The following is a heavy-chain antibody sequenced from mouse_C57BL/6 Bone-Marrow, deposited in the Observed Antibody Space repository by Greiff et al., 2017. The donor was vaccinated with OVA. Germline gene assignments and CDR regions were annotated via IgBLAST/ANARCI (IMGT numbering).Heavy chain of an antibody. CDR3: ARDAIITTVDWYFDV. D-gene: IGHD1-1*01. Sequence: EVNVVESGGGLVQSGRSLRLSCATSGFTFSDFYMEWVRQAPGKGLEWIAASRNKANDYTTEYSASVKGRFIVSRDTSQSILYLQMNALRAEDTAIYYCARDAIITTVDWYFDVWGTGTTVTVSS. J-gene: IGHJ1*03. CDR2: SRNKANDYTT. CDR1: GFTFSDFY. V-gene: IGHV7-1*01.